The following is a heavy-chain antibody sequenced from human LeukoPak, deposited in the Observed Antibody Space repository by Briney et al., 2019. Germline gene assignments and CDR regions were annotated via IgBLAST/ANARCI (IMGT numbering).Heavy chain of an antibody. CDR1: GGSISSGGYY. D-gene: IGHD3-10*01. J-gene: IGHJ5*02. Sequence: SETLSLTCTVSGGSISSGGYYWSWIRRHPGKGLEWIGYIYYSGSTYYNPSLKSRVTISVDTSKNQFSLKLSSVTAADTAVYYCALEKPAMVRGVMLAWFDPWGQGTLVTVSS. V-gene: IGHV4-31*03. CDR3: ALEKPAMVRGVMLAWFDP. CDR2: IYYSGST.